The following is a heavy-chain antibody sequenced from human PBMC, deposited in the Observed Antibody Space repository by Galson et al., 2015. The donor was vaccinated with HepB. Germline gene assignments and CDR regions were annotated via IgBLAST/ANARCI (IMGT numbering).Heavy chain of an antibody. CDR2: ICISYSII. CDR3: ARAALGWFDP. Sequence: SLRLSCAASGFTFSDYCMSWIRQAPGKGLEWVSYICISYSIIYYADSVKGRFTISRDNLKNSLYLQMNILRAEDTAVYYCARAALGWFDPWGQGTLVTVSS. V-gene: IGHV3-11*01. J-gene: IGHJ5*02. CDR1: GFTFSDYC. D-gene: IGHD6-25*01.